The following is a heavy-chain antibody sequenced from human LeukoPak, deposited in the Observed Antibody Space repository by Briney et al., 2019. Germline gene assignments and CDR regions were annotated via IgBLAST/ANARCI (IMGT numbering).Heavy chain of an antibody. Sequence: ETLSLTCAVYGGSFSGYYWSWIRQPPGKGLEWVSAISGSATGSRTYYADSVKGRFTISRDNSKNTVYLQMNSLRAEDTAVYYCAKRDDSSSWTAFDIWGQGTMVTVSS. CDR2: ISGSATGSRT. D-gene: IGHD6-13*01. CDR3: AKRDDSSSWTAFDI. CDR1: GGSFSGYY. V-gene: IGHV3-23*01. J-gene: IGHJ3*02.